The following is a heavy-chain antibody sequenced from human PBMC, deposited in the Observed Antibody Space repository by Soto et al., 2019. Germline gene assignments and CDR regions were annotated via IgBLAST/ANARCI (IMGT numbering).Heavy chain of an antibody. D-gene: IGHD6-13*01. J-gene: IGHJ6*02. V-gene: IGHV4-39*01. CDR3: AGSYSSSWTYYYYYGMDV. CDR1: GGSISSSSYY. CDR2: IYYSGST. Sequence: SATLSLTCPVSGGSISSSSYYWGWIRQPPGKGLEWIGSIYYSGSTYYNPSLKSRVTISVDTSKNQFSLKLSSVTAADTAVYYCAGSYSSSWTYYYYYGMDVWGQGTTVTVSS.